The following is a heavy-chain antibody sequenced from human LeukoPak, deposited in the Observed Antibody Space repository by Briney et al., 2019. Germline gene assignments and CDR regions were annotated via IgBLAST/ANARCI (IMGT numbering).Heavy chain of an antibody. CDR2: ISPYNGNT. Sequence: ASVKVSCKGSGYTFTTYGISWVRQAPGQGLEWMGWISPYNGNTNYAQKFQGRVTMTTDTSTTTAYMELRSLRSDDTAVYYCARDLDIVVVAAAVRHYGLDVWGQGTTVTVSS. CDR1: GYTFTTYG. CDR3: ARDLDIVVVAAAVRHYGLDV. D-gene: IGHD2-15*01. V-gene: IGHV1-18*01. J-gene: IGHJ6*02.